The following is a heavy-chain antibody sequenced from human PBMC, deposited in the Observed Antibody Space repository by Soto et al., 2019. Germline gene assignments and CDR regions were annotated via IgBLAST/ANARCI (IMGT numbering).Heavy chain of an antibody. J-gene: IGHJ4*02. Sequence: QVHLVQSGAEVKKPGASVKVSCKASGYTFTSYGITWVRQAPGKGLEWMGWISAHNGNTDYAQKLQGRVIVTRDTATSTAYMELRRLRSDDTAVYYCARGRYGDYWGQGALVTVSS. D-gene: IGHD1-1*01. V-gene: IGHV1-18*01. CDR2: ISAHNGNT. CDR1: GYTFTSYG. CDR3: ARGRYGDY.